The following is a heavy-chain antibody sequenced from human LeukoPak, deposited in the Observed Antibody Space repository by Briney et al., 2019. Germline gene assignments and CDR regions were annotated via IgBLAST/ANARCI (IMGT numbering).Heavy chain of an antibody. Sequence: SVKVSCKASGGTFSSYAISWVRQAPGQGLEWMGGIIPIFGTANYAQKFQGRVTITADESTSTAYMELSSLRSEDTAVYYCASDTALMVYAIQPYYFDYWGQGTLVTVSS. CDR2: IIPIFGTA. CDR3: ASDTALMVYAIQPYYFDY. J-gene: IGHJ4*02. CDR1: GGTFSSYA. V-gene: IGHV1-69*13. D-gene: IGHD2-8*01.